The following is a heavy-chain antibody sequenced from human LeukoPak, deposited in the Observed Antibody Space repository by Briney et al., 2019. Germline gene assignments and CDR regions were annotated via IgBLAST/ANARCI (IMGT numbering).Heavy chain of an antibody. D-gene: IGHD3-10*01. CDR1: GFTFSNYW. CDR3: ARDRFSLIRGVIMSPTIDS. CDR2: IKHDGSER. V-gene: IGHV3-7*01. Sequence: PGGSLRLSCAASGFTFSNYWLTWVRQAPGQGLEWAANIKHDGSERYYVNSVKGRFTISRDNAKNSLFLQVNSLRAEDTAVYFCARDRFSLIRGVIMSPTIDSWGQGTLVTVSS. J-gene: IGHJ4*02.